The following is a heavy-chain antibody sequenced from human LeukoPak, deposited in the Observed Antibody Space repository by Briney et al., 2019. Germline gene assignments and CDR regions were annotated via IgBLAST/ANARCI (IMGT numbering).Heavy chain of an antibody. CDR3: ARRHPYYYDSSGPYDY. V-gene: IGHV1-18*04. CDR2: ISAYNGNT. J-gene: IGHJ4*02. D-gene: IGHD3-22*01. Sequence: ASVKVSCKASGYTFTSYYMHWVRQAPGQGLEWMGWISAYNGNTNYAQKLQGRVTMTTDTSTSTAYMELRSLRSDDTAVYYCARRHPYYYDSSGPYDYWGQGTLVTVSS. CDR1: GYTFTSYY.